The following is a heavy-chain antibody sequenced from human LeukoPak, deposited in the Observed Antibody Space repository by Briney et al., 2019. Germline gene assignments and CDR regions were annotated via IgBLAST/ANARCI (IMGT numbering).Heavy chain of an antibody. CDR3: AKDSTVTTGYAFDI. CDR2: FSGSGGST. V-gene: IGHV3-23*01. D-gene: IGHD4-17*01. J-gene: IGHJ3*02. Sequence: GSLRLSCAASGFTFSSYALSWVRQAPGKGLEWVSAFSGSGGSTYYADSVKGRFTISRDNSKNTLYLQMNSLRAEDTAVYYCAKDSTVTTGYAFDIWGQGTMVTVSS. CDR1: GFTFSSYA.